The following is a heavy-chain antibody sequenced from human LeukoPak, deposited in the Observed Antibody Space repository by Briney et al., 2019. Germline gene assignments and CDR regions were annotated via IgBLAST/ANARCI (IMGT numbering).Heavy chain of an antibody. CDR2: ISSSSSTI. Sequence: GGSLRLSRAASGFTFSSYSMNWVRQAPGKGLEWVSYISSSSSTIYYADSVKGRFTISRDNAKNTLYLQMNSLRAEDTAVYYCASKGDYCSSTSCYPFDYWGQGTLVTVSS. CDR3: ASKGDYCSSTSCYPFDY. CDR1: GFTFSSYS. V-gene: IGHV3-48*01. J-gene: IGHJ4*02. D-gene: IGHD2-2*01.